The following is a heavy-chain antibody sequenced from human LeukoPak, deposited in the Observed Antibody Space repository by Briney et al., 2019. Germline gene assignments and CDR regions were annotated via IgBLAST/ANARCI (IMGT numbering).Heavy chain of an antibody. V-gene: IGHV3-30*02. CDR1: GFTFSSYG. J-gene: IGHJ4*02. D-gene: IGHD3-16*01. CDR3: VLPGLGGVIY. CDR2: IRYDGSNK. Sequence: GGSLRLSCAASGFTFSSYGMHWLRQAPGKGLEWVAFIRYDGSNKYYADSVKGRFTISRDNSKNTLYLQMNSLRAEDTAVYYCVLPGLGGVIYWGQGTLVTVSS.